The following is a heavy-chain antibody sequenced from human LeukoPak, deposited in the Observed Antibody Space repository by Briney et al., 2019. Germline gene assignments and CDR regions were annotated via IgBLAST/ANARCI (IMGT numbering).Heavy chain of an antibody. Sequence: GASVKVSCKASGGTFSSYAISWVRQAPGQGLEWMGWISAYNGNTNYAQKLQGRVTMTTDTSTSTAYMELRSLRSDDTAVYYCARDHGGSYYYYGMDVWGQGTTVTVSS. CDR2: ISAYNGNT. V-gene: IGHV1-18*01. CDR1: GGTFSSYA. D-gene: IGHD1-26*01. CDR3: ARDHGGSYYYYGMDV. J-gene: IGHJ6*02.